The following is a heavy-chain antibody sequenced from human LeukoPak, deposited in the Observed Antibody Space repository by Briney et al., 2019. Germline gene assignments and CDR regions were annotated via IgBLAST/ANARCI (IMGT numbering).Heavy chain of an antibody. CDR3: AREGYDFWSGYPSESVVY. CDR2: IYPGDSDT. J-gene: IGHJ4*02. Sequence: HGESLKISCKGSGYGFTSYWIGWVRQMPGKGLEWMGIIYPGDSDTRYSPSFQGQVTISADKSISTAYLQWSSLRSEDTAVYYCAREGYDFWSGYPSESVVYWGQGTLVTVSS. V-gene: IGHV5-51*01. CDR1: GYGFTSYW. D-gene: IGHD3-3*01.